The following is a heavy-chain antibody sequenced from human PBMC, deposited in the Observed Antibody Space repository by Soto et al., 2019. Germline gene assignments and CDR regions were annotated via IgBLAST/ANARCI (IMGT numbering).Heavy chain of an antibody. J-gene: IGHJ4*02. CDR3: AKDKERGGYDSDFDS. Sequence: EPLRLSGAASGFTFGTYGMGWVRQAPGKGLEWVSTITGGNTYYAASVKGRFTISRDNYKNTLYLQMSSLRAEDTALYYCAKDKERGGYDSDFDSWGQGTLVTVSS. CDR2: ITGGNT. CDR1: GFTFGTYG. V-gene: IGHV3-23*01. D-gene: IGHD3-3*01.